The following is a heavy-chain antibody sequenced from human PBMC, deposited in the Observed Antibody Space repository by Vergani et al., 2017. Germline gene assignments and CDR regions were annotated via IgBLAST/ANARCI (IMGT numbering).Heavy chain of an antibody. Sequence: QVQLQQWGAGVVKPSGTLSLTFAVFGESFSSFYWSWSRQPPGKGLEWIGEINNDGHNNYNPSLESRVTVSSDTAKNQFSLNLMSVTAADTAMYYCAVRPRVNLVGGEIVTKRTFDYWSQRSLVADSS. CDR3: AVRPRVNLVGGEIVTKRTFDY. J-gene: IGHJ4*02. CDR1: GESFSSFY. D-gene: IGHD3-10*01. CDR2: INNDGHN. V-gene: IGHV4-34*02.